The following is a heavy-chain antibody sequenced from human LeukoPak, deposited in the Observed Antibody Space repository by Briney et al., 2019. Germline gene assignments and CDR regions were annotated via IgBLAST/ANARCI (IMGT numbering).Heavy chain of an antibody. Sequence: GGSLRLSCAVSGFPVSTNYMNWVRQAPGKGLEWVSAISGSGGSTYYADSVKGRFTISRDNSKNTLYLQMNSLRAEDTAVYYCAKVGWQWNFDYWGQGTLVTVSS. V-gene: IGHV3-23*01. CDR3: AKVGWQWNFDY. D-gene: IGHD6-19*01. CDR1: GFPVSTNY. CDR2: ISGSGGST. J-gene: IGHJ4*02.